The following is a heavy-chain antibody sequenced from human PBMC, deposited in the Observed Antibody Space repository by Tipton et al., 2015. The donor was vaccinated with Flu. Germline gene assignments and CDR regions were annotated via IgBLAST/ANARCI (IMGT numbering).Heavy chain of an antibody. CDR2: ISSGASTT. CDR1: GFTYSDYE. Sequence: SLRLSCVASGFTYSDYEMNWVRQAPGKGLEWVAYISSGASTTYYAESVKGRFTISRDNAKNSLYLQMSSLRAEDAGLYYCARDRGYAAPAPDFWGRGTLVTVSS. V-gene: IGHV3-48*03. D-gene: IGHD3-16*01. J-gene: IGHJ4*02. CDR3: ARDRGYAAPAPDF.